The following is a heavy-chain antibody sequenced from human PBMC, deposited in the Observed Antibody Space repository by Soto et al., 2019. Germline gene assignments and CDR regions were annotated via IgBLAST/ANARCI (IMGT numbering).Heavy chain of an antibody. CDR2: VYYDGST. J-gene: IGHJ4*02. CDR1: GDSINYYY. V-gene: IGHV4-59*01. CDR3: VSYDRQSGRYSLDY. D-gene: IGHD3-10*01. Sequence: QVQLQESGPGLVTPSETLSLTCTVSGDSINYYYWSWIRQAPGKGLEWIGYVYYDGSTKYNPSLESRVTMSIDTSKNQFSLKLSSVIAADTAVYYCVSYDRQSGRYSLDYWGQGTLVTVSS.